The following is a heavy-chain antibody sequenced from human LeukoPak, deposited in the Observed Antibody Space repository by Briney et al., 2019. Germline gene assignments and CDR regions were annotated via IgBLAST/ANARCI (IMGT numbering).Heavy chain of an antibody. CDR1: GGSFSGYY. CDR2: INHSGST. V-gene: IGHV4-34*01. CDR3: ATTVGYCSGGSCYGWFDP. Sequence: SETLSLTCAVYGGSFSGYYWSWIRQPPGKGLEWIGEINHSGSTNYNPSLKSRVTISVDTSKNQFSLKLSPVTAADTAVYYCATTVGYCSGGSCYGWFDPWGQGTLVTVSS. D-gene: IGHD2-15*01. J-gene: IGHJ5*02.